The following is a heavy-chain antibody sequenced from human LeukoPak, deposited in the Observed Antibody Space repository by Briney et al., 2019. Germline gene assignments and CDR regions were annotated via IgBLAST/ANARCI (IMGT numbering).Heavy chain of an antibody. V-gene: IGHV3-21*01. D-gene: IGHD5-18*01. CDR1: GFTLSSYS. CDR3: ARSPRGYSSGYHSNHFDY. CDR2: ISSGSSYI. Sequence: AGGSLRLSCAASGFTLSSYSMNWVRQAPGKGLEWGSSISSGSSYIYYADSVKGRFTISRDNAKNSLYLQMDSLRAEDTAVYYCARSPRGYSSGYHSNHFDYWGQGTLVTVSS. J-gene: IGHJ4*02.